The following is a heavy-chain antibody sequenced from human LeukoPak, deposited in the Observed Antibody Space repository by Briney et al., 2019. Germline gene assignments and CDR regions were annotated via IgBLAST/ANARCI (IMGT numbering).Heavy chain of an antibody. V-gene: IGHV1-8*01. J-gene: IGHJ5*02. D-gene: IGHD2-2*02. CDR3: ARGHCSSTSCYTLNWFDP. CDR1: GYTFTSYD. Sequence: ASVKVSCKASGYTFTSYDINWVRQATGQGLEWMGWMNPNSGNTGYAQKLQGRVTMTTDTSTSTAYMELRSLRSDDTAVYYCARGHCSSTSCYTLNWFDPWGQGTLVTVSS. CDR2: MNPNSGNT.